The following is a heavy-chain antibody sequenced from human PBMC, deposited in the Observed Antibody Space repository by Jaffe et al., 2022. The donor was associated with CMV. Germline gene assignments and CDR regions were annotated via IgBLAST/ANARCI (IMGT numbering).Heavy chain of an antibody. J-gene: IGHJ6*02. Sequence: QVQLVESGGGVVQPGRSLRLSCAASGFTFSSYGMHWVRQAPGKGLEWVAVIWYDGSNKYYADSVKGRFTISRDNSKNTLYLQMNSLRAEDTAVYYCARDYVWEYQLIYYYYGMDVWGQGTTVTVSS. CDR1: GFTFSSYG. D-gene: IGHD2-2*01. CDR2: IWYDGSNK. CDR3: ARDYVWEYQLIYYYYGMDV. V-gene: IGHV3-33*01.